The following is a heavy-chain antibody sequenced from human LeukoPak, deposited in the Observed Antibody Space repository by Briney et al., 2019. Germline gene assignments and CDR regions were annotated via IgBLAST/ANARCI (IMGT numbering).Heavy chain of an antibody. Sequence: TFSSYSSSYIYYADSVKGRFTISRDNAKNSLYLQMNSLRAEDTAVYYCARDPGDGYNNGAFDIWGQGTMVTVSS. CDR3: ARDPGDGYNNGAFDI. D-gene: IGHD4-4*01. V-gene: IGHV3-21*01. J-gene: IGHJ3*02. CDR2: SSYSSSYI.